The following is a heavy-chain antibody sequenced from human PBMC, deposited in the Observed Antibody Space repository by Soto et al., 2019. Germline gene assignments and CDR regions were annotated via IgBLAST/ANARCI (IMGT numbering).Heavy chain of an antibody. CDR3: ARISGSYYRRQNDAFDI. Sequence: ESLKTSCKGSGYSFTNYWIGWVRQMPGKGLEWMGIIYPGDSDTRYSPSFQGQVTISADKSISTAYLQWSSLKASDTAMYYCARISGSYYRRQNDAFDIWGQGTMVTVSS. V-gene: IGHV5-51*01. J-gene: IGHJ3*02. D-gene: IGHD1-26*01. CDR1: GYSFTNYW. CDR2: IYPGDSDT.